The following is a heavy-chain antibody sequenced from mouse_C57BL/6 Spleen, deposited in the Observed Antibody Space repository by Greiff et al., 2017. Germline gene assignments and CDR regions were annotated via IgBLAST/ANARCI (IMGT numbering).Heavy chain of an antibody. CDR1: GFSFNTYA. CDR2: IRSKSNNYAT. Sequence: EVHLVESGGGLVQPKGSLKLSCAASGFSFNTYAMNWVRQAPGKGLEWVARIRSKSNNYATYYADSVKDRFTISRDDSESMLYLQMNNLKTEDTAMYYCVRGPRSYYFDYWGQGTTLTVSS. CDR3: VRGPRSYYFDY. J-gene: IGHJ2*01. V-gene: IGHV10-1*01.